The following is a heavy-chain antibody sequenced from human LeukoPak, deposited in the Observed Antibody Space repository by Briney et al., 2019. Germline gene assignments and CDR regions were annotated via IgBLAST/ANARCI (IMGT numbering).Heavy chain of an antibody. V-gene: IGHV4-59*01. D-gene: IGHD1-26*01. J-gene: IGHJ5*02. CDR2: VYYSGNT. Sequence: SETLSLTCTVSGDSMTSDYWTWIRQPPGKGLEWIGYVYYSGNTNYNPSLKSRVTISVDTSKNQFSLKLSSVTAADTAVYYCARAPLIVGAIGWFDPWGQGTLVTVSS. CDR3: ARAPLIVGAIGWFDP. CDR1: GDSMTSDY.